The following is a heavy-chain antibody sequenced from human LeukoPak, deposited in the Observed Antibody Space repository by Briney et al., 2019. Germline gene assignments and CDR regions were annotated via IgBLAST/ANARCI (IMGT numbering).Heavy chain of an antibody. CDR2: ISAYNGNT. D-gene: IGHD1-26*01. Sequence: EGSVKVSCKASGYTFTSYGISWVRQAPGQGLEWMGWISAYNGNTDYAQKLQGRVTMTTDTSTSTAYMELRSLRSDDTAVYYCAIGLKSGSYGDDAFDIWGQGTMVTVSS. CDR1: GYTFTSYG. CDR3: AIGLKSGSYGDDAFDI. J-gene: IGHJ3*02. V-gene: IGHV1-18*01.